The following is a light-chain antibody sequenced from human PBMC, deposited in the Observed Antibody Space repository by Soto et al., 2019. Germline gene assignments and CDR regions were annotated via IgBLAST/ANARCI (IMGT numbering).Light chain of an antibody. CDR2: SNN. Sequence: QSVLTQPPSASGTPGQRVTISCAGKSSSFRTNAVIWYQQLPGSAPKLLMYSNNQRPSGVPDRFSGSKSGTSASLAISGLQSEDAADYYCATWDDSLKSVVFSGGTKLTVL. V-gene: IGLV1-44*01. CDR1: SSSFRTNA. J-gene: IGLJ2*01. CDR3: ATWDDSLKSVV.